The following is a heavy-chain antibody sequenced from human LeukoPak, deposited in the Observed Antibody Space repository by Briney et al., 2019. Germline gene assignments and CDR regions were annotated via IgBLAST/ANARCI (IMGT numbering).Heavy chain of an antibody. D-gene: IGHD4/OR15-4a*01. V-gene: IGHV4-34*01. J-gene: IGHJ6*02. CDR1: GGSFSGYY. CDR2: INHSGST. Sequence: SETLSLTCAVYGGSFSGYYWSWIRQPPGKGLEWIGEINHSGSTNYNPSLKSRVTISVDTSKNQFSLKLSSVTAADTAVYYCARPPGGWCPPPSVMDAWGQGTTVTVSS. CDR3: ARPPGGWCPPPSVMDA.